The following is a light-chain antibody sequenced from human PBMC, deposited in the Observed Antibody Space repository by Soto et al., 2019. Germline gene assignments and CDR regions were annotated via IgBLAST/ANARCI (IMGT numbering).Light chain of an antibody. J-gene: IGLJ2*01. CDR1: SGHSSYI. CDR3: ETWDSRVV. V-gene: IGLV4-60*03. CDR2: LEGSGSY. Sequence: QLVLTQSSSASASLGSSVKLTCTLSSGHSSYIIAWHQQQPGKAPRYLMKLEGSGSYNKGSGVPDRFSGSSSGADRYLTISNLQSEDEADYYCETWDSRVVFGGGTKLT.